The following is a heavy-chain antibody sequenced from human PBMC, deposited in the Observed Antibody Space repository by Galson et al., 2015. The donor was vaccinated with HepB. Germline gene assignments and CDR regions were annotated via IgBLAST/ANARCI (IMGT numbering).Heavy chain of an antibody. D-gene: IGHD3-10*01. CDR1: GFTFSSYA. J-gene: IGHJ4*02. CDR3: AKDRGPIISPIY. Sequence: SLRLSCAASGFTFSSYAMSWVRQAPGKGLEWVSAISGSGGSTYYADSVKGRFTISRDNSKNTLYLQMNSLRAEDTAVYYCAKDRGPIISPIYWGQGTLVTVSS. V-gene: IGHV3-23*01. CDR2: ISGSGGST.